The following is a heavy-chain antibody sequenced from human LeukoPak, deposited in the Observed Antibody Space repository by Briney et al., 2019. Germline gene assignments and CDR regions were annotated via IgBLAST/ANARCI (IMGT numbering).Heavy chain of an antibody. CDR3: ATVGSSSWASVDY. CDR1: GYTLTELS. J-gene: IGHJ4*02. Sequence: ASVKVSCKVSGYTLTELSMHWVRQAPGKGLEWMGGFDPEDGETIYAQKFQGRVTMTEDTSTDTAYMEPSSLRSEDTAVYYCATVGSSSWASVDYWGQGTLVTVSS. CDR2: FDPEDGET. V-gene: IGHV1-24*01. D-gene: IGHD6-13*01.